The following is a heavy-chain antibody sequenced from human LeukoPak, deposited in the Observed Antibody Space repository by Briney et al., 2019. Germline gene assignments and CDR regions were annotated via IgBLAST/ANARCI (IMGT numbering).Heavy chain of an antibody. Sequence: ALVKVSCKASGYTFTSYGISWVRQAPGQGLEWMGWISAYNGNTNYAQKLQGRVTMTTDTSTSTAYMELRSLRSDDTAVYYCARGDCSSTSCYGGLDYWGQGTLVTVSS. CDR2: ISAYNGNT. V-gene: IGHV1-18*04. J-gene: IGHJ4*02. D-gene: IGHD2-2*01. CDR1: GYTFTSYG. CDR3: ARGDCSSTSCYGGLDY.